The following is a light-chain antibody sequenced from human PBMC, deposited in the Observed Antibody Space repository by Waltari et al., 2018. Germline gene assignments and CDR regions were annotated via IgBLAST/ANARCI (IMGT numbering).Light chain of an antibody. J-gene: IGKJ4*01. CDR2: GAS. CDR1: QSVSSN. CDR3: QQYNNWPPLT. V-gene: IGKV3-15*01. Sequence: EIVMTQSPATLSVSPGERATLSCRASQSVSSNLAWYQQKPGQAPRLLIYGASTRATGIPARFSGSGSGTEFTLTIXXMQSEDFAVYYXQQYNNWPPLTFGXGXKVEXK.